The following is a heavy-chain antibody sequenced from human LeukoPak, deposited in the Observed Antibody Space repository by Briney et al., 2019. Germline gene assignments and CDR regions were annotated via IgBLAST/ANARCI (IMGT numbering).Heavy chain of an antibody. CDR3: AKAYGYNYLFDY. Sequence: PGGSLRLSCAASGFTFSSYAMSWVRQAPGKGLEWVSAISGSGGSTYYADSVKGRFTISRDNSKNTLYLQMNSLRAEDTAVHYCAKAYGYNYLFDYWGQGTLVTVSS. J-gene: IGHJ4*02. CDR2: ISGSGGST. CDR1: GFTFSSYA. D-gene: IGHD5-24*01. V-gene: IGHV3-23*01.